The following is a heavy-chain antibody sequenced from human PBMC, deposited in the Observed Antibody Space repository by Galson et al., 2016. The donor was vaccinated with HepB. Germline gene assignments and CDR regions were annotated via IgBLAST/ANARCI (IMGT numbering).Heavy chain of an antibody. D-gene: IGHD3-10*01. CDR1: GFSFNTYA. CDR2: ISFGEDDK. Sequence: SLRLSCAASGFSFNTYAMHWVRQAPGKGLEWVAAISFGEDDKYYGDSVKGRFTISRDNSRNTLYLQMNSLGPDDTAVYYCAKDHTYSAGIYWYFALWGRGTLVTVSS. J-gene: IGHJ2*01. V-gene: IGHV3-30*04. CDR3: AKDHTYSAGIYWYFAL.